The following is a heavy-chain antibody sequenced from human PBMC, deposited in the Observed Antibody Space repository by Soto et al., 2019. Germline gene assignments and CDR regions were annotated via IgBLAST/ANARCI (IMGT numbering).Heavy chain of an antibody. Sequence: QVTLKESGPVLVKPTETLTLTCTVSGFSLTTARMGVSWIRQPPGKALEWLAHIFSNDEESYNTSLKARLTTSQDTSNSQVVLTLPNMDPVDTATYFCARILNPRGTTWFDPWGQGTLVTVSS. CDR1: GFSLTTARMG. CDR3: ARILNPRGTTWFDP. D-gene: IGHD1-1*01. CDR2: IFSNDEE. V-gene: IGHV2-26*01. J-gene: IGHJ5*02.